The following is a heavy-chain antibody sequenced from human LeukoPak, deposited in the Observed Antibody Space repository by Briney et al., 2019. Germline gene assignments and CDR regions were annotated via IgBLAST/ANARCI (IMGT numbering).Heavy chain of an antibody. V-gene: IGHV3-74*01. J-gene: IGHJ6*04. CDR2: INSDVSST. Sequence: PGGSLRLSCAASGFTFNSYWMHWVRQAPGKGLVWVSRINSDVSSTSYADSVKGRFTISRDNAKNTLYLQMNSLRAEDTAVYSCERYLNYYVWDVWGKGTTVTVS. CDR1: GFTFNSYW. CDR3: ERYLNYYVWDV. D-gene: IGHD3-9*01.